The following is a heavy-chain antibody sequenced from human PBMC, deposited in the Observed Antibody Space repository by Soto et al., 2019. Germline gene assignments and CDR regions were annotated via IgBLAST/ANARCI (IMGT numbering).Heavy chain of an antibody. Sequence: PGESLKISCKGSGYSFTSYWIGWVRQMPGKGLEWMGIIYPGDSDTRYSPSFQGQVTISADKSISTAYLQWSSLKASDTAMYYCARQSRGITIFGVVNPYYYYYGMDVWGQGTTVTVSS. CDR2: IYPGDSDT. V-gene: IGHV5-51*01. CDR3: ARQSRGITIFGVVNPYYYYYGMDV. CDR1: GYSFTSYW. J-gene: IGHJ6*02. D-gene: IGHD3-3*01.